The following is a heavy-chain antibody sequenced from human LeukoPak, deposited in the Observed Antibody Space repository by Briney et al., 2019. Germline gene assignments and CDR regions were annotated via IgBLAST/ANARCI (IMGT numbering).Heavy chain of an antibody. Sequence: SETLSLTCTVSGVSINSYYWSWIRQPPGKGLEWIGYISYSGSTDSNPSLKSRVTTSLDTSKNQFSLRLTSVTAADTAVYYCSRENGAFSPFGYWGQGILVTV. CDR3: SRENGAFSPFGY. CDR1: GVSINSYY. D-gene: IGHD2-8*01. CDR2: ISYSGST. J-gene: IGHJ4*02. V-gene: IGHV4-59*01.